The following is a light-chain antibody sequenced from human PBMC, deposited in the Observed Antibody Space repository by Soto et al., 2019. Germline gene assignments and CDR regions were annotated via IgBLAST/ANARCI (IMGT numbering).Light chain of an antibody. J-gene: IGLJ1*01. V-gene: IGLV2-11*01. CDR1: SSDVGGYNY. Sequence: QSVLTQPRSVSGSPGQSVTISCTGTSSDVGGYNYVSWYQQHPDKAPKLMIYDVTKRPSGVHDRFSGSKSGNAASLTISGLQAGDEADYYCCSYAGSYTFVFGTGTKVTVL. CDR3: CSYAGSYTFV. CDR2: DVT.